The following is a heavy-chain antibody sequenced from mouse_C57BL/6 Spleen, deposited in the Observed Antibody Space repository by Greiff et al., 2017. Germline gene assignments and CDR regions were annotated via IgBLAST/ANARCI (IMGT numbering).Heavy chain of an antibody. CDR3: ARNYYDYDLGLMDY. V-gene: IGHV2-2*01. CDR1: GFSLTSYG. Sequence: VQLQQSGPGLVQPSQSLSITCTVSGFSLTSYGVHWVRQSPGKGLEWLGVIWSGGSTDYNAAFISRLSISKDNSKSQVFFKMNSLQADDTAIYYCARNYYDYDLGLMDYWVQGTSVTVSS. CDR2: IWSGGST. D-gene: IGHD2-4*01. J-gene: IGHJ4*01.